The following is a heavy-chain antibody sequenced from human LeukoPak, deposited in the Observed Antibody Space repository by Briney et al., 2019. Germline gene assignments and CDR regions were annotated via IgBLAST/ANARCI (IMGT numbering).Heavy chain of an antibody. CDR1: GFTFSSYT. Sequence: GGSLRLSCAASGFTFSSYTIHWVRQAPGKGLEWVAVISYDGSKTYYADSVEGRFTISRDDSKNTLYLQMNSLRAEDTAVYYCAIGQTGNFDYWGQGTLVTVSS. J-gene: IGHJ4*02. D-gene: IGHD1-1*01. V-gene: IGHV3-30*04. CDR2: ISYDGSKT. CDR3: AIGQTGNFDY.